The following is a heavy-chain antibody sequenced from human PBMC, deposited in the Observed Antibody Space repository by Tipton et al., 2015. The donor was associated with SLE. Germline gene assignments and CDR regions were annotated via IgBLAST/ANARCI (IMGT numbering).Heavy chain of an antibody. D-gene: IGHD2-15*01. V-gene: IGHV4-61*09. Sequence: TLSLTCTVSGDSISSGSYYWSWIRQPAGKGLEWIGNIYNSGSTNYNPSLKGRVTISVDTSKNQFSLKVSSVTAADTAVYYCARNRGGYCSGGSCYGLDIWGQGTMVTVSS. CDR2: IYNSGST. J-gene: IGHJ3*02. CDR3: ARNRGGYCSGGSCYGLDI. CDR1: GDSISSGSYY.